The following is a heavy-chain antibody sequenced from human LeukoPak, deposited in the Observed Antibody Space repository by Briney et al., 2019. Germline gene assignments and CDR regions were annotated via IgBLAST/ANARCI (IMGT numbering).Heavy chain of an antibody. D-gene: IGHD1-26*01. CDR2: IWYDGSNK. J-gene: IGHJ4*02. Sequence: GRSLRLSCAASGFTFSSYGMHWVCQAPAKWLEWVAVIWYDGSNKYYADSVKGRFTISRDNSKNTLYLQMNSMRAEDTAVYYCARDSGSYYYFDYWGQGTLVTVSS. CDR1: GFTFSSYG. V-gene: IGHV3-33*01. CDR3: ARDSGSYYYFDY.